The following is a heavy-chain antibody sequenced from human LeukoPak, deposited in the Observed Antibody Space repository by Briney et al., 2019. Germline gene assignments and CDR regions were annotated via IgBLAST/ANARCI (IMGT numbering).Heavy chain of an antibody. CDR2: INHSGST. V-gene: IGHV4-34*01. J-gene: IGHJ4*02. D-gene: IGHD3-22*01. Sequence: TSETLSLTCAVYGGSFSGYYWSWIRQPPGKGLEWIGEINHSGSTNYNPSLKSRVTISVDTSKNQFSLKLSSVTAADTAVYYCARGPGKRITMIVVVITKFDYWGQGTLVTVSS. CDR3: ARGPGKRITMIVVVITKFDY. CDR1: GGSFSGYY.